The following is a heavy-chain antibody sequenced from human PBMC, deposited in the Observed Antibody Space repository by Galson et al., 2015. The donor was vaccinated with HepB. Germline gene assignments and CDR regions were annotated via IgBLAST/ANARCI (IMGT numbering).Heavy chain of an antibody. CDR1: GYIFTNYG. V-gene: IGHV1-18*04. CDR3: ARGDSSWFRFDP. CDR2: ISIYNGYT. J-gene: IGHJ5*02. Sequence: SVKVSCKASGYIFTNYGITWVRQAPGRGLEWMGWISIYNGYTKYAQKLQGRVTMTTDTSTSTAYMELRSLSSDDTAVYYCARGDSSWFRFDPWGQGTLVTVSS. D-gene: IGHD6-13*01.